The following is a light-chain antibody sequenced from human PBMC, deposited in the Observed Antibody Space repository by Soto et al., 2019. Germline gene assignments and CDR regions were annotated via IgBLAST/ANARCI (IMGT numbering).Light chain of an antibody. Sequence: EIVLTQSPGTLSLSPGEKATLSCRASQSVSSSYLAWYQQKPGQAPRLLIYDASSRAPGIPDRFSGSGSGTDFTPPISRLEPEDFAVYYCQQYGSSPYTFGQGTKLEIK. CDR1: QSVSSSY. CDR3: QQYGSSPYT. CDR2: DAS. V-gene: IGKV3-20*01. J-gene: IGKJ2*01.